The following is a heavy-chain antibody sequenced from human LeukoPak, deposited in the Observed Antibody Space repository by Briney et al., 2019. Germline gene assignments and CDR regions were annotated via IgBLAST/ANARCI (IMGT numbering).Heavy chain of an antibody. CDR1: GFTFSSYG. CDR2: ISGSGVTT. D-gene: IGHD3-22*01. J-gene: IGHJ4*02. V-gene: IGHV3-23*01. CDR3: ARGYDSSGYYLHY. Sequence: QTGGSLRLSCAASGFTFSSYGMSWVRQAPGKGLEWVSVISGSGVTTYYADSVQGRFTISRDDSKNTLYLQLNSLRAEDTALYYCARGYDSSGYYLHYWGQGTLVTVSS.